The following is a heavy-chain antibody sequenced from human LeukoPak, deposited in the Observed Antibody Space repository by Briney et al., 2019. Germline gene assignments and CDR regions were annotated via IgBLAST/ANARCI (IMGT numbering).Heavy chain of an antibody. V-gene: IGHV4-34*01. D-gene: IGHD2-2*01. Sequence: SETLSLTCAVYGGSFSGYYWSWIRQPPGKGLEWIGGINHSGSTNYNPSLKSRVTISVDTSKNQFSLKLSSVTAADTAVYYCARGLCSSTSCYHYYYGMDVWGQGTTVTVSS. J-gene: IGHJ6*02. CDR3: ARGLCSSTSCYHYYYGMDV. CDR1: GGSFSGYY. CDR2: INHSGST.